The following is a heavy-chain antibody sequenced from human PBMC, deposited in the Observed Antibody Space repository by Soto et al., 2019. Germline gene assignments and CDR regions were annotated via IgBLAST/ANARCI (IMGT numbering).Heavy chain of an antibody. J-gene: IGHJ5*02. V-gene: IGHV1-3*01. CDR3: ARGIATGQLDP. CDR1: GYTFTRYT. CDR2: INPDNGNT. D-gene: IGHD2-15*01. Sequence: ASVKVSCKASGYTFTRYTMNWLRQAPGQRLGWMGWINPDNGNTKSSQKFQDRVIITRDTSASTAYMDLSSLRSEDTAVYYCARGIATGQLDPWGQGTLVTVSS.